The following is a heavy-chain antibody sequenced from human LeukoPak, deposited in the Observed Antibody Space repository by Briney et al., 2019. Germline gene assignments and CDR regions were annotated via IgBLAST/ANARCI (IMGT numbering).Heavy chain of an antibody. CDR1: GGTFSSYT. J-gene: IGHJ4*02. CDR3: ATVDYGGYFDY. Sequence: ASVKVSCKASGGTFSSYTISWVRQAPGQGLEWMGRIIPILGIANYAQKFQGRVTITAYKSTSTAYMELSSLRSEDTAVYYCATVDYGGYFDYWGQGTLVTVSS. V-gene: IGHV1-69*02. CDR2: IIPILGIA. D-gene: IGHD4/OR15-4a*01.